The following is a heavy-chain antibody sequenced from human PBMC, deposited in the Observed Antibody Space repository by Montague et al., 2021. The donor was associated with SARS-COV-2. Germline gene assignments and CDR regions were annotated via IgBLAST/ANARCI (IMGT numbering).Heavy chain of an antibody. V-gene: IGHV2-5*02. J-gene: IGHJ4*02. CDR1: GFSLSTGGVG. CDR3: AHQYYDYVWGSYRPDYFDY. CDR2: IFWDDEK. Sequence: PALVKPTQTLTLTCSFSGFSLSTGGVGVDWIRQSPGKGLEWLGVIFWDDEKRYNPTLKTRLTISKGTSQNQVVITLTDMGPADTATYFCAHQYYDYVWGSYRPDYFDYWGQGTLGTVSS. D-gene: IGHD3-16*02.